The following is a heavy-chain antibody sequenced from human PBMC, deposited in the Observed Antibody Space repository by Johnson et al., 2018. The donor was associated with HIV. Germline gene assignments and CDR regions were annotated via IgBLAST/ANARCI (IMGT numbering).Heavy chain of an antibody. V-gene: IGHV3-30-3*01. CDR3: AKVGGVVIFSQLVDAFDI. CDR1: GFTFSSYA. D-gene: IGHD3-3*01. CDR2: ISYDGSNK. Sequence: QVQLVESGGGLVQPGGSLRLSCAASGFTFSSYAMHWVRQAPGKGLEWVAVISYDGSNKYYADSVKGRFPISRDNSKNTLYLQMNSLRAEDTAVYYCAKVGGVVIFSQLVDAFDIWGQGTMVTVSS. J-gene: IGHJ3*02.